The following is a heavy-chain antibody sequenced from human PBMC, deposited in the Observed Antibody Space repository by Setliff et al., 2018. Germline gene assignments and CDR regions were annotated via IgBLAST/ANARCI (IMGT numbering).Heavy chain of an antibody. V-gene: IGHV4-4*07. CDR2: IYTSGST. J-gene: IGHJ6*02. Sequence: SETLSLTCSVSSGSMRNYCWIWIRQPAGEGPEWIGRIYTSGSTNYNPSLKRRVTISLEMSKNQFSLTLSSVTAADTAVYYCARARPATIAGVVPGVADFGIDVWGQGTTVTVSS. D-gene: IGHD2-2*01. CDR3: ARARPATIAGVVPGVADFGIDV. CDR1: SGSMRNYC.